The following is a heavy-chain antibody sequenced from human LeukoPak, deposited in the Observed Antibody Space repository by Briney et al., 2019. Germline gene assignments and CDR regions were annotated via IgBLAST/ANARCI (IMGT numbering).Heavy chain of an antibody. CDR1: GFTFSNAW. CDR3: TTVGGYGNDFWSGYYTALGAYYYYGMDV. Sequence: GGSLRLSCAASGFTFSNAWMSWVRQAPGKGLEWVGRIKSKTDGGTTDYAAPVKGRFTISRDDSKNTLYLQMNSLKTEDTAVYYCTTVGGYGNDFWSGYYTALGAYYYYGMDVWGQGTTVTVPS. CDR2: IKSKTDGGTT. J-gene: IGHJ6*02. D-gene: IGHD3-3*01. V-gene: IGHV3-15*01.